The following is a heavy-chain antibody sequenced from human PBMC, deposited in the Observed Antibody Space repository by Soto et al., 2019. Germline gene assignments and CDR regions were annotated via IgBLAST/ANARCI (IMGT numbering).Heavy chain of an antibody. V-gene: IGHV3-23*01. J-gene: IGHJ4*02. CDR1: GLTFNNYA. CDR2: ISKSGDNT. CDR3: ARDPSTGYADY. D-gene: IGHD3-9*01. Sequence: PGGSLRLSCAASGLTFNNYALNWVRQAPGKGLEWVSTISKSGDNTHYSESVKGRFTISRDNSKNTLYLQMNSLRAEDTALYYCARDPSTGYADYWGQGTLVTVSS.